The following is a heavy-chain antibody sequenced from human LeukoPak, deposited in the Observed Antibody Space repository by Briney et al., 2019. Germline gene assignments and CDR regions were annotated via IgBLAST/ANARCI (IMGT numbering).Heavy chain of an antibody. CDR3: ARVIRNYYDSSGYNDY. D-gene: IGHD3-22*01. Sequence: GASVKVSCKASGYTCTGYYMHWVRQAPGQGLEWMEWINPNSGGTNYAQKFQGRVTMTRDTSISTAYMELSRLRSDDTAVYYCARVIRNYYDSSGYNDYWGQGTLVTVSS. J-gene: IGHJ4*02. CDR1: GYTCTGYY. CDR2: INPNSGGT. V-gene: IGHV1-2*02.